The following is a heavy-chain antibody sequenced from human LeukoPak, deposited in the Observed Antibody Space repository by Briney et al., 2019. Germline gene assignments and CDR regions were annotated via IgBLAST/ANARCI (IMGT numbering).Heavy chain of an antibody. J-gene: IGHJ6*03. Sequence: GGSLRLSCAASGFTFSSYSMNSVRQAPGKELEWVSSLSSSGSTIYYAASVKGRFTISRDNAKNSRYLQMNSLRAEDTAVYYCARDSARSVNYMDVWGKGTTVTVSS. CDR3: ARDSARSVNYMDV. V-gene: IGHV3-48*04. CDR1: GFTFSSYS. D-gene: IGHD4-17*01. CDR2: LSSSGSTI.